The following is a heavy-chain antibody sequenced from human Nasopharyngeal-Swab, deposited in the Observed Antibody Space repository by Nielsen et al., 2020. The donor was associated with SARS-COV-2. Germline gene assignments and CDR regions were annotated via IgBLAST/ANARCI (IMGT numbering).Heavy chain of an antibody. CDR3: ASSIGDYYDSSGYGDY. V-gene: IGHV1-69*05. D-gene: IGHD3-22*01. J-gene: IGHJ4*02. Sequence: SVKVSCKASGGTFSSYAISWVRQAPGQGLEWMGGIIPIFGTANYAQKFQGRVTITTDESTSTAYMELSSLRSEDTAVYYCASSIGDYYDSSGYGDYWGQGTLVTVSS. CDR2: IIPIFGTA. CDR1: GGTFSSYA.